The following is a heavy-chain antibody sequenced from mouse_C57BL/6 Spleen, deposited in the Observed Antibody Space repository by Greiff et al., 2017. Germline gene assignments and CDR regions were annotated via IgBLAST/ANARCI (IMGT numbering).Heavy chain of an antibody. D-gene: IGHD2-3*01. CDR1: GFTFSDYY. J-gene: IGHJ4*01. CDR3: ARGDGYYFYAMDY. V-gene: IGHV5-16*01. Sequence: EVKLVESEGGLVQPGSSMKLSCTASGFTFSDYYMAWVRQVPEKGLEWVANINYDGSSTYYLDSLKSRFIISRDNAKNILYLQMSSLKSEDTATYYCARGDGYYFYAMDYWGQGTSVTVSS. CDR2: INYDGSST.